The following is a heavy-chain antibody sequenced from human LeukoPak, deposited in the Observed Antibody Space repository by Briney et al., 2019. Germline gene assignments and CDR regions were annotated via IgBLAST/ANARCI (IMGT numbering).Heavy chain of an antibody. CDR3: ARQNHDHGDYTVDY. CDR1: GGSVSSGSYY. D-gene: IGHD4-17*01. CDR2: INYSGST. J-gene: IGHJ4*02. V-gene: IGHV4-61*01. Sequence: SETLSLTCTVSGGSVSSGSYYWSWIRQPPGKGLEWIGYINYSGSTNYNPSLKSRVTISVDTFKNQFSLRLSSVTAADTAVYYCARQNHDHGDYTVDYWGQGTLVTVSS.